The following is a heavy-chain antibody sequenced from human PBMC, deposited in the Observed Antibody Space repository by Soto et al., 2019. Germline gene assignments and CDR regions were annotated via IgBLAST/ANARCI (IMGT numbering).Heavy chain of an antibody. D-gene: IGHD1-26*01. J-gene: IGHJ5*02. V-gene: IGHV4-4*02. CDR2: IYHSGST. CDR3: ARGGGSYHNWFDP. Sequence: SGTLSLTCAVSGCSISSSNWWGWVRQPPGKGLEWIGEIYHSGSTSYNPSLKSRVTISVDKSKNQFSLKLSSVTAADTAVYYCARGGGSYHNWFDPWGQGTLVTVSS. CDR1: GCSISSSNW.